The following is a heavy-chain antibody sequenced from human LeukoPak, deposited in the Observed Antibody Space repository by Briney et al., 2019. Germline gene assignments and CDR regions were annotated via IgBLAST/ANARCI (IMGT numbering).Heavy chain of an antibody. CDR1: GYTFTGNY. V-gene: IGHV1-2*02. Sequence: ASVKVSCKASGYTFTGNYMHWVRQAPGQGLEWMGWINPNSGCTNYAQKFQGRVTMTRDTSIGTAYMELNRLRSDDTAVYYCARGSYDSSDFEYFHHWGQGTLVTVSS. CDR3: ARGSYDSSDFEYFHH. J-gene: IGHJ1*01. D-gene: IGHD3-22*01. CDR2: INPNSGCT.